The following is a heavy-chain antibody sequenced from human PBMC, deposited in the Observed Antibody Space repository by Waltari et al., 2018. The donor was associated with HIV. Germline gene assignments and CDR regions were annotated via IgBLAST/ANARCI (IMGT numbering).Heavy chain of an antibody. CDR2: IRSKTYGETT. Sequence: EVQLVASGGGLVKPGRSLRLSGTTSGFTFGDYTMSWFRQVPGKGLEWVGFIRSKTYGETTESVASVKGRFIISRDDFKSIAYLQMTSLKTEDTAIYYCFRASQLWFGESWGQGTLVAVSS. CDR1: GFTFGDYT. V-gene: IGHV3-49*05. CDR3: FRASQLWFGES. D-gene: IGHD3-10*01. J-gene: IGHJ4*02.